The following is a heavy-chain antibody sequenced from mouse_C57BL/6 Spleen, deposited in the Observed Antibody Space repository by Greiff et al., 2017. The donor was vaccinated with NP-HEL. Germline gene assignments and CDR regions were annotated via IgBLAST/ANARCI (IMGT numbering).Heavy chain of an antibody. CDR2: IYPGDGDT. J-gene: IGHJ2*01. V-gene: IGHV1-82*01. D-gene: IGHD1-1*02. Sequence: VKLQESGPELVKPGASVKISCKASGYAFSSSWMNWVKQRPGKGLEWIGRIYPGDGDTNYNGKFKGKATLTADKSSSTAYMQLSSLTSEDSAGYFCARYGGYYVDYWGQGTTLTVSS. CDR3: ARYGGYYVDY. CDR1: GYAFSSSW.